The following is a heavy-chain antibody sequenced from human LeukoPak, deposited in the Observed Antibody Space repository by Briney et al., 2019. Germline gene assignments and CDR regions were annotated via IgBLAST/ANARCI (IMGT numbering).Heavy chain of an antibody. D-gene: IGHD1-14*01. J-gene: IGHJ4*02. CDR1: RFTFTGYW. CDR3: AKPPSPRAPLLYLDS. Sequence: GGSLRLSCAASRFTFTGYWMTWVRQAPGKGLEWVAFIKSDGSDNYYADSVKGRFTISRDNSKNSLYLQRKSPGAEDTAVYYCAKPPSPRAPLLYLDSWGRGTLVTVSS. CDR2: IKSDGSDN. V-gene: IGHV3-7*01.